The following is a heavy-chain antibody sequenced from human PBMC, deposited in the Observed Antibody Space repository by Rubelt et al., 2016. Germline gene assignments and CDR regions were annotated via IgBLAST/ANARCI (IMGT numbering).Heavy chain of an antibody. CDR1: GFTFSSYA. CDR2: ISSNGGST. J-gene: IGHJ6*02. D-gene: IGHD2-15*01. Sequence: RLSCSASGFTFSSYAMHWVRQAPGKGLEYVSAISSNGGSTYYADSVKGRFTISRDNSKNTLYLQMSSLRAEDTAVYYCARGVADLYYYYGMDVWGQGTTVTVSS. V-gene: IGHV3-64D*09. CDR3: ARGVADLYYYYGMDV.